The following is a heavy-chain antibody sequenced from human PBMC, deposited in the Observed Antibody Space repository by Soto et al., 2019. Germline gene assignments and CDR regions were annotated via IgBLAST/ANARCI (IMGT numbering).Heavy chain of an antibody. Sequence: GGSLRLSCAASGFTFSSYSMNWVRQAPGKGLEWVSSISSSSSYIYYADSVKGRFTISRDNAKNSLYLQMNSLRAEDTAVYYCARDYCSGGSCYSRLDAFDIWGQGTMVTVS. J-gene: IGHJ3*02. D-gene: IGHD2-15*01. CDR1: GFTFSSYS. CDR2: ISSSSSYI. CDR3: ARDYCSGGSCYSRLDAFDI. V-gene: IGHV3-21*01.